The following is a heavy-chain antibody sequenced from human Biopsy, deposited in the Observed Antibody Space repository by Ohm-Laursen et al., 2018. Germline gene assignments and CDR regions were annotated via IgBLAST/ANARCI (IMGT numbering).Heavy chain of an antibody. CDR1: AGSINSYH. CDR3: ARGSSNGYDFDY. CDR2: IYYSGNT. Sequence: SGTLSLTCSVSAGSINSYHWNWLRQPPGKRLEWIGNIYYSGNTNFNPSLKSRVTISVDTYKNQFSLKLSSATAADTAVYFCARGSSNGYDFDYWGQGTLVAVSS. V-gene: IGHV4-59*01. J-gene: IGHJ4*02. D-gene: IGHD5-18*01.